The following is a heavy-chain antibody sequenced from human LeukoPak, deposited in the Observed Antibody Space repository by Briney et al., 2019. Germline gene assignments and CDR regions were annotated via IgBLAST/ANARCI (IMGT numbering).Heavy chain of an antibody. CDR3: ATDLLGVVVTAPNY. Sequence: ASVKVSCKASGYTFTSYDINWVRQATGQGLEWMGWMNPNSGNTGYAQKFQGRVTMTEDTSTDTAYMELSSLRSEDTAVYYCATDLLGVVVTAPNYWGQGTLVTVSS. D-gene: IGHD2-21*02. CDR1: GYTFTSYD. CDR2: MNPNSGNT. V-gene: IGHV1-8*01. J-gene: IGHJ4*02.